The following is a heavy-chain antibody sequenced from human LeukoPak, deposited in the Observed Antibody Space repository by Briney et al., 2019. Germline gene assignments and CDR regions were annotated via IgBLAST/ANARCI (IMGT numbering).Heavy chain of an antibody. CDR2: IHPNSGDT. D-gene: IGHD3-10*01. CDR3: ARDGSGSGNSDLDY. Sequence: ASVKVSCKASGYTFTGCYMHWVRQAPGQGLEWMGWIHPNSGDTNYAQKFQGRVTMTRDTSISTAYMELSRLTSDDTAVYYCARDGSGSGNSDLDYWGQGTLVTVSS. J-gene: IGHJ4*02. CDR1: GYTFTGCY. V-gene: IGHV1-2*02.